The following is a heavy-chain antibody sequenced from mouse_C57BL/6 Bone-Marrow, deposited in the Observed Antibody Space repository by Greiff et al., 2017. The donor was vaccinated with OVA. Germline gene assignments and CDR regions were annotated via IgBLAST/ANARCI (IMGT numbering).Heavy chain of an antibody. J-gene: IGHJ3*01. CDR1: GFSLTSYG. D-gene: IGHD2-5*01. V-gene: IGHV2-9*01. CDR3: AKLAPYYYSNPCFAY. CDR2: IWGGGST. Sequence: VKLVESGPGLVAPSQSLSITCTVSGFSLTSYGVDWVRQPPGKGLEWLGVIWGGGSTNYNSALMSRLSLSKDNSTSPVFLTLTSLQTDYTAMYYCAKLAPYYYSNPCFAYWGQGTLVTVSA.